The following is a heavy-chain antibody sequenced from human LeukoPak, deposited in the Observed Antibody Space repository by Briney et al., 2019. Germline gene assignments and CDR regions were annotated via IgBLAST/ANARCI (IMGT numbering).Heavy chain of an antibody. Sequence: GGSLRLSCAASGFTFSNYWMHWVRQAPGKGLVWVSRINSDGSTTTYADSVKGRFTISRDNAKNTLYLQMNSLRAEDTAVYFCTRGWVDYWGQGTLVTVSS. V-gene: IGHV3-74*01. CDR3: TRGWVDY. J-gene: IGHJ4*02. D-gene: IGHD3-10*01. CDR1: GFTFSNYW. CDR2: INSDGSTT.